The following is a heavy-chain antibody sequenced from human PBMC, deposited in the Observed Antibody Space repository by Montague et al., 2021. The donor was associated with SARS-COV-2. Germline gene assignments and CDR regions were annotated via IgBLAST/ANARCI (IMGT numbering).Heavy chain of an antibody. CDR2: IYYSGST. Sequence: SETLSLTCTVSGGSISSSSYYWGWIRQPRGKGLEWIGSIYYSGSTYYXPSLKSRVTISVDTSKNQFSLKLSSVTAADTAVYYCARVISRQNNIVVVGLYYFDYWGQGTLVTVSS. V-gene: IGHV4-39*07. D-gene: IGHD2-15*01. J-gene: IGHJ4*02. CDR3: ARVISRQNNIVVVGLYYFDY. CDR1: GGSISSSSYY.